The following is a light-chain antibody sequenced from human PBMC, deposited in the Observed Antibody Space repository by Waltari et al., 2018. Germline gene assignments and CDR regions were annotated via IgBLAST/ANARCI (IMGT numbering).Light chain of an antibody. J-gene: IGKJ1*01. V-gene: IGKV1-5*03. Sequence: DIQMTQSPSTLSASVGDRVTITCRASQSVNRGLAWYQQKPGKAPKLLISKASALQNGVAPRFSGGGSGTEFTLTISNLQPDDSSTYYCQQYEAFPVTFGHGTKVEIK. CDR1: QSVNRG. CDR3: QQYEAFPVT. CDR2: KAS.